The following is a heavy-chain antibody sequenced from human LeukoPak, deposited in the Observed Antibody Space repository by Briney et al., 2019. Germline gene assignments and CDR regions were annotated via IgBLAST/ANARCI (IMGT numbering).Heavy chain of an antibody. CDR1: GGSISSSSYY. V-gene: IGHV4-39*05. CDR3: ATHGSTYYYDSSGYYNYDY. D-gene: IGHD3-22*01. CDR2: IYYSGST. J-gene: IGHJ4*02. Sequence: SETPSLTCTVSGGSISSSSYYWGWIRQPPGKGLEWIGSIYYSGSTYYNPSLKSRVTISVDTSKDQFSLKLSSVTAADTAVYYCATHGSTYYYDSSGYYNYDYWGQGTLVTVSS.